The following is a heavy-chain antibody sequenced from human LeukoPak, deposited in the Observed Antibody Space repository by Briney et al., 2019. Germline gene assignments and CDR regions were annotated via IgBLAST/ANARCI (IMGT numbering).Heavy chain of an antibody. V-gene: IGHV1-2*02. CDR2: INPNSGGT. Sequence: GASVKVSCKASGYTFSSYGISWVRQAPGQGLEWMGWINPNSGGTNYAQKFLGRGTMTRDMSISTAYMELNRPRSDDTAAYYCARGKYSSGWNYYYYYYMDVWGKGTTVTVSS. J-gene: IGHJ6*03. CDR1: GYTFSSYG. CDR3: ARGKYSSGWNYYYYYYMDV. D-gene: IGHD6-19*01.